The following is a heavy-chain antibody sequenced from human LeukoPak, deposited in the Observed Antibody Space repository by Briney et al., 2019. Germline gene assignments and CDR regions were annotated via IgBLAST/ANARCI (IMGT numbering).Heavy chain of an antibody. J-gene: IGHJ5*02. V-gene: IGHV4-39*07. CDR3: ATSRAGRNWFDP. Sequence: SETLFLTCTVSGGSISSSSYYWGWVRQPPGKGLEWIGSIYYSGSTYYNPSLKSRVTISVDTSKNQFSLKLSSVTAADTAVYYCATSRAGRNWFDPWGQGTLVTVSS. CDR2: IYYSGST. CDR1: GGSISSSSYY.